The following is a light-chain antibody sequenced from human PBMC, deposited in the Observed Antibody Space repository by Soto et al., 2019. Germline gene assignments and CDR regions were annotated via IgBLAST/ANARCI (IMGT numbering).Light chain of an antibody. CDR1: QGISSW. J-gene: IGKJ5*01. CDR3: QQANSFPIT. CDR2: AAS. Sequence: DIQMTQSPSSVSASVGDRVTITCRASQGISSWLAWYQKKPGKAPNLLIYAASSLQSGLPSRFSGSESGTDFTLTISSLQPEDCAIYFCQQANSFPITFGQGTRLEIK. V-gene: IGKV1-12*01.